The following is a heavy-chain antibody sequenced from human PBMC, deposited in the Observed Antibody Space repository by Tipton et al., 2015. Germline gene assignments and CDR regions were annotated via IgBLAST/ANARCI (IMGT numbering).Heavy chain of an antibody. CDR2: IYYSGST. V-gene: IGHV4-31*03. CDR3: ARRRITMVRGNRYYYYGMDV. CDR1: GGSITSGAYY. J-gene: IGHJ6*02. D-gene: IGHD3-10*01. Sequence: TLSLTCTISGGSITSGAYYWSWIRQHPGKGLEWIGYIYYSGSTNYNPSLKSRGTISVDTSKNQFSLKLSSVTAADTAVYYCARRRITMVRGNRYYYYGMDVWGQGTTVTVSS.